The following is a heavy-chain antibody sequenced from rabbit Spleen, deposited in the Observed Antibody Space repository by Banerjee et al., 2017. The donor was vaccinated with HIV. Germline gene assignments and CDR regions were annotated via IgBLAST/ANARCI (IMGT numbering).Heavy chain of an antibody. CDR2: IYATIDTT. CDR1: GFTISSYW. D-gene: IGHD1-1*01. V-gene: IGHV1S7*01. Sequence: QLEESGGRLVQPGGSLTLSCKGSGFTISSYWVNWVRQAPGKGLEWIGFIYATIDTTYYANWVNGRFTISSHNAQNTLYLQLNSLTVADTATYFCARDPAYASVSGDDIPNLWGPGTLVTVS. CDR3: ARDPAYASVSGDDIPNL. J-gene: IGHJ4*01.